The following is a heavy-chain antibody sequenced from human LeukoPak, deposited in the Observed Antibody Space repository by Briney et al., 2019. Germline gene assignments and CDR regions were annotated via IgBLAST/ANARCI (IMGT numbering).Heavy chain of an antibody. CDR1: GFTFSSYW. D-gene: IGHD3-22*01. V-gene: IGHV3-74*01. Sequence: GGSLRLSCAASGFTFSSYWMHWVRQAPGKGLVWVSRINSDGSTTSYADSVKGRFTISRDNAKNTLYLQMSSLRAEDTAVYYCARDGYDSSGYYLFDYWGQGTLVTVSS. CDR2: INSDGSTT. CDR3: ARDGYDSSGYYLFDY. J-gene: IGHJ4*02.